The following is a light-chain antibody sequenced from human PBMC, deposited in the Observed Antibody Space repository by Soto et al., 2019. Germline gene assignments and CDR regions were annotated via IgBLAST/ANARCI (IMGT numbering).Light chain of an antibody. CDR2: DVS. J-gene: IGLJ2*01. CDR1: SSDVGGYNY. CDR3: SSYTSSSTVV. Sequence: QSALTQAASVSGSPGQSTTISCTGTSSDVGGYNYVSWYQQHPGKAPKLMIYDVSNRPSGVSNRFSGSKSGNTASLTISWLHAEDEADYYCSSYTSSSTVVFGGGTKLTVL. V-gene: IGLV2-14*01.